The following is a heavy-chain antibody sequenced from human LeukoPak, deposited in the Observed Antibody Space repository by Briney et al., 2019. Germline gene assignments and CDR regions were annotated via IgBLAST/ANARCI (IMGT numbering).Heavy chain of an antibody. CDR2: MNPNSGNT. CDR3: ARDLRILGYCSSTSCQVAFDI. V-gene: IGHV1-8*03. Sequence: ASVKVSCKASGYTFTSYGISWVRQATGQGLEWMGWMNPNSGNTGYAQKFQGRVTITRNTSISTAYMELSSLRSEDTAVYYCARDLRILGYCSSTSCQVAFDIWGQGTMVTVSS. CDR1: GYTFTSYG. J-gene: IGHJ3*02. D-gene: IGHD2-2*01.